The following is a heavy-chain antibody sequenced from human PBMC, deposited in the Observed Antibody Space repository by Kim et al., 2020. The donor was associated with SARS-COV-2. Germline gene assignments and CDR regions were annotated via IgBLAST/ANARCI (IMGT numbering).Heavy chain of an antibody. J-gene: IGHJ4*02. Sequence: GESLKISCKGSGYSFTSYWITWVRQMPGKGLEWMGRIDPSDSYTDYNPSFQGHVTISADKSITTAYLRWSSLKASDTAMYYCARLISGTNVDFDYWGQGTLVTVSS. D-gene: IGHD1-26*01. V-gene: IGHV5-10-1*01. CDR2: IDPSDSYT. CDR1: GYSFTSYW. CDR3: ARLISGTNVDFDY.